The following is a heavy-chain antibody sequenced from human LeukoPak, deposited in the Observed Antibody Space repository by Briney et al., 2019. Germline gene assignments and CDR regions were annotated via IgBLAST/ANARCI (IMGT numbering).Heavy chain of an antibody. V-gene: IGHV4-59*12. D-gene: IGHD2/OR15-2a*01. J-gene: IGHJ6*04. CDR3: VRDEYRDV. Sequence: SETLSLTCTVSGGSISSYYWSWIRQPPGKGLEWIGYIYYSGSTYYNPSLKSRVTISVDTSKNQFSLKLSSVTAADTAVYYCVRDEYRDVWGKGTTVTVSS. CDR1: GGSISSYY. CDR2: IYYSGST.